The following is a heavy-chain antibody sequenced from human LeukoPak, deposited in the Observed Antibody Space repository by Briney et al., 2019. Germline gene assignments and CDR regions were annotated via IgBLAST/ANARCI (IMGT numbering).Heavy chain of an antibody. Sequence: PGGSLRLSCAASGFTFISYSMNWVRQAPGKGLEWVSSISSSSSYIYYADSVKGRFTISRDNAKNSLYLQMNSLRAEDTAVYYCARVYYDSSGYTHFDYWGQGTLVTVSS. CDR2: ISSSSSYI. J-gene: IGHJ4*02. CDR1: GFTFISYS. D-gene: IGHD3-22*01. CDR3: ARVYYDSSGYTHFDY. V-gene: IGHV3-21*01.